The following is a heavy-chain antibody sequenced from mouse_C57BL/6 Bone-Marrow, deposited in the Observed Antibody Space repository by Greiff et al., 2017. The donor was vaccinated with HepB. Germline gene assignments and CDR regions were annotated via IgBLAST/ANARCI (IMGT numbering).Heavy chain of an antibody. Sequence: VQLQQSGAELVRPGASVKLSCTASGFNIKDDYMHWVKQRHEQGLAWIGWIDPENGDTEYASKVQGKATITADPSSNTAYLQLSSLTSEDTAVYYCTAGDYEGFAYWGQGTLVTVSA. D-gene: IGHD2-4*01. CDR3: TAGDYEGFAY. CDR2: IDPENGDT. J-gene: IGHJ3*01. V-gene: IGHV14-4*01. CDR1: GFNIKDDY.